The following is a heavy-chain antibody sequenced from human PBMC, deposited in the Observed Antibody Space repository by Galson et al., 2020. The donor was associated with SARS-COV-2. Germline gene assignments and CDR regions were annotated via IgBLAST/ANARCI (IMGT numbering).Heavy chain of an antibody. CDR2: TRNRANSYTT. D-gene: IGHD2-8*01. CDR1: GFTFSDHY. J-gene: IGHJ3*01. V-gene: IGHV3-72*01. CDR3: TRVMETYKGSDVFDF. Sequence: GGSLRLSCAASGFTFSDHYMDWVRQAPGKGLEWVGRTRNRANSYTTEYAATVKGRFTISRDDSKNSLYLQMNSLKTEDTAVYYCTRVMETYKGSDVFDFWGQGTLVTVSS.